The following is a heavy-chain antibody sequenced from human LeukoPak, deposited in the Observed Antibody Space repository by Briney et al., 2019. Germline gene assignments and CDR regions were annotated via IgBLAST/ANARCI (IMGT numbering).Heavy chain of an antibody. CDR3: ARGGLIRGTLNSLIAFDL. V-gene: IGHV6-1*01. CDR1: GDTLSRTDAG. J-gene: IGHJ3*01. Sequence: SQTLSLTCALSGDTLSRTDAGWNWIRQSQSRGLEWLGRIYYRSHSYGDDVLTMKSRITIERDTTKNQLCLQLKSVTPDDTALYYCARGGLIRGTLNSLIAFDLWGQGIRVTVSS. D-gene: IGHD3-10*01. CDR2: IYYRSHSYG.